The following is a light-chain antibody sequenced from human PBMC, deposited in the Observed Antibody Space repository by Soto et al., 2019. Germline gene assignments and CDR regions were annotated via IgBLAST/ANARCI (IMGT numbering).Light chain of an antibody. CDR2: EDN. V-gene: IGLV6-57*04. J-gene: IGLJ3*02. CDR3: QSYDSSNLRV. CDR1: SGSIASNY. Sequence: NFMLTQPHSVSESPGKTVTISCTRSSGSIASNYVLSYQQRPGSAPTTVFYEDNQRPSGVPDRFSGSIDSSSNSASLTISGLKTEDEADYYCQSYDSSNLRVFGGGTKLTVL.